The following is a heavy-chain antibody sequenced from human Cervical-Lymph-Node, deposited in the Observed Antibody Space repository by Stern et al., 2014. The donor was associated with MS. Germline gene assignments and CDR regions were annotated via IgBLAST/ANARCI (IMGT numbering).Heavy chain of an antibody. D-gene: IGHD6-6*01. V-gene: IGHV3-23*04. CDR1: GFTFSNYA. Sequence: EVQLVESGGGLVQPGGSLRLSCAASGFTFSNYAMSWVRQAPGKGLEWVSAISGSGSSTYYADSVKGRFTISRDNSANTPYLQITSLRAEDPALYSGLAAPSAFDIWGQGKRVPVFS. CDR3: LAAPSAFDI. J-gene: IGHJ3*02. CDR2: ISGSGSST.